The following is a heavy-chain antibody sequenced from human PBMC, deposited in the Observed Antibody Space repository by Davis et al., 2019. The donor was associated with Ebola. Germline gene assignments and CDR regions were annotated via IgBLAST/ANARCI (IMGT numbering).Heavy chain of an antibody. J-gene: IGHJ4*02. Sequence: AASVKVSCKASGYTFTNYYMHWVRQAPGQGLEWMGMINPNDGRTIYAQKFQGRVTVTRDTSTTTVYMDLSSLRSDDTAVYYCASSGISVYGRYYFDHWGQGTLVTVSS. CDR1: GYTFTNYY. V-gene: IGHV1-46*01. CDR3: ASSGISVYGRYYFDH. CDR2: INPNDGRT. D-gene: IGHD5/OR15-5a*01.